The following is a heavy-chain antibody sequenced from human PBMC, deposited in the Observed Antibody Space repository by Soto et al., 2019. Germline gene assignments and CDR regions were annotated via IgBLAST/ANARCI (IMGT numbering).Heavy chain of an antibody. D-gene: IGHD2-8*01. J-gene: IGHJ6*02. CDR1: GYTFTRYG. V-gene: IGHV1-18*01. CDR3: ATNGQPPYYYYGLDV. CDR2: ISGYNGDT. Sequence: QGHLVQSGAEVKKPGTSVKVSCKASGYTFTRYGISWVRQAPGQGLEWMGWISGYNGDTNYAQNLKGRVTMTIDTSTSTAYMELRSLTSDDTAVYYCATNGQPPYYYYGLDVWGQGTTVTVSS.